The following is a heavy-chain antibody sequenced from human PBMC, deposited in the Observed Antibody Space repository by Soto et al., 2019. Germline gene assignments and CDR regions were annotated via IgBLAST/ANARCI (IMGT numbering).Heavy chain of an antibody. Sequence: QVQLVESGGGVVQPGRSLRLSCAASGFTFSSYGMHWVRQAPGKGLEWVAVISYDGSNKYYADSVKGRFTISRDNSKNTLYLQMNSLRAEDTAVYYCAKACWRSSGWYPDWGQGTLVTVSS. J-gene: IGHJ4*02. CDR2: ISYDGSNK. D-gene: IGHD6-19*01. CDR3: AKACWRSSGWYPD. V-gene: IGHV3-30*18. CDR1: GFTFSSYG.